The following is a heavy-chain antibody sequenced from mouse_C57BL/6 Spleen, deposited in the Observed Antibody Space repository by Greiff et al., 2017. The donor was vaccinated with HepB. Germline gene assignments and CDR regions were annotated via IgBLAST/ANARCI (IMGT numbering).Heavy chain of an antibody. CDR2: INPSTGGT. D-gene: IGHD2-4*01. V-gene: IGHV1-42*01. Sequence: EVQVVESGPELVKPGASVKISCKASGYSFTGYYMNWVKQSPEKSLEWIGEINPSTGGTTYNQKFKAKATLTVDKSSSTAYMQLKSLTSEDSAVYYCARRGDYDLYAMDYWGQGTSVTVSS. CDR1: GYSFTGYY. CDR3: ARRGDYDLYAMDY. J-gene: IGHJ4*01.